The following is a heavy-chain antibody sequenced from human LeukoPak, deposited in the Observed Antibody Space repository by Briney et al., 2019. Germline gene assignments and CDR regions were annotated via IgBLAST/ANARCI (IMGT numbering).Heavy chain of an antibody. J-gene: IGHJ4*02. V-gene: IGHV3-23*01. CDR2: LSDTGDTT. D-gene: IGHD3-10*01. CDR1: GFTFSGHG. Sequence: GGSLRLSCAASGFTFSGHGMRWVRQAPGKGLECVSALSDTGDTTYYADSVKGRFTISRDNSRNTLYLQMNSLRAEDTALYFCAKARGFAEFDYWGQGTLVTVSS. CDR3: AKARGFAEFDY.